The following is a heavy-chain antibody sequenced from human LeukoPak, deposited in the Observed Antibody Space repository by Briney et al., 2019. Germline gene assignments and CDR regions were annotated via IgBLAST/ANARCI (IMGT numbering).Heavy chain of an antibody. J-gene: IGHJ4*02. Sequence: ASVEVSCKASGYTFTGYYMHWVRQAPGRGLEWVGWINPNSCRTIYTQKFQGRVNMNRDTSIRTAYMELSRPRSDDTAVYYCAREVFGVVIKGPYFDYWRRGTLLSVPS. CDR1: GYTFTGYY. CDR3: AREVFGVVIKGPYFDY. V-gene: IGHV1-2*02. D-gene: IGHD3-3*01. CDR2: INPNSCRT.